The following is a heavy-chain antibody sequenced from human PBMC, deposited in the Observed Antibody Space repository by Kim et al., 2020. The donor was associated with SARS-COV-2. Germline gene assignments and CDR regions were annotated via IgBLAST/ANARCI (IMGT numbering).Heavy chain of an antibody. Sequence: GGSLRLSCAASGFPFSNFWMHWVRQAPGKGLVWVSRISGDGSALSYADSVKGRFTISRDNAKNTLFLQMNSLRAEDTAVYYCSRGRASYDFDNWGQGTLVTVSS. CDR2: ISGDGSAL. CDR3: SRGRASYDFDN. V-gene: IGHV3-74*01. J-gene: IGHJ4*02. CDR1: GFPFSNFW. D-gene: IGHD3-10*01.